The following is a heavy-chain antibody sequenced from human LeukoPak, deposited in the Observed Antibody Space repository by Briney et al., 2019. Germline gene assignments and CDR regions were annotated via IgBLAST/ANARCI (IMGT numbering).Heavy chain of an antibody. CDR3: ARDKYRIAARNFDY. V-gene: IGHV3-30*03. J-gene: IGHJ4*02. D-gene: IGHD6-6*01. Sequence: GGSLRLSCAASGFTFSSYGMHWVRQAPGKGLEWVAVISYDGSNKYYADSVKGRFTISRDNSKNTLYLQMNSLRAEDTAVYYCARDKYRIAARNFDYWGQGTLVTVSS. CDR2: ISYDGSNK. CDR1: GFTFSSYG.